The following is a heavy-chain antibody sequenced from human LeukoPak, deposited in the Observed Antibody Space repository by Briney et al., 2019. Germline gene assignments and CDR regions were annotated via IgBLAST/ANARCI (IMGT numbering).Heavy chain of an antibody. J-gene: IGHJ4*02. Sequence: GGSLRLSCAASGFTFSSYAMHWVRQAPGKGLEWVAVISYDGSNKYYADSVKGRFTISRDNSKNTLYLQMNSLRAEDTAVYYCARDLRAGAPGEDYWGQGTLVIVSS. CDR2: ISYDGSNK. D-gene: IGHD1-26*01. CDR3: ARDLRAGAPGEDY. V-gene: IGHV3-30-3*01. CDR1: GFTFSSYA.